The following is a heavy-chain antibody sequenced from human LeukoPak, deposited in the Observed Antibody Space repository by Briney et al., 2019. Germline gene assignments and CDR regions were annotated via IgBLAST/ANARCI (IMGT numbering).Heavy chain of an antibody. CDR1: GFTFDDYA. CDR3: AKDMGYSGYDGSGMDV. J-gene: IGHJ6*02. V-gene: IGHV3-9*01. Sequence: GGSLRLSCAASGFTFDDYAMHWVRQAPGKDLEWVSGISWNSGSIGYADSVKGRFTISRDNAKNSLYLQMNSLRAEDTALYYCAKDMGYSGYDGSGMDVWGQGTTVTVSS. D-gene: IGHD5-12*01. CDR2: ISWNSGSI.